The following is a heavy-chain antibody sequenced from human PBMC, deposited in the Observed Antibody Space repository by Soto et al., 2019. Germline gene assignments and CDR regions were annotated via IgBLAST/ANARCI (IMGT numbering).Heavy chain of an antibody. V-gene: IGHV3-9*01. Sequence: GGPLRLSCAASGFIFDDYAMHWVRQAPGKGLEWVSGISWNSGSIGYADSVKGRFTISRDNSKNTLYLQMNSLRAEDTAVYYCAKPLKPLYSSSWYVLSYWGQGTLVTVSS. CDR2: ISWNSGSI. D-gene: IGHD6-13*01. CDR3: AKPLKPLYSSSWYVLSY. J-gene: IGHJ4*02. CDR1: GFIFDDYA.